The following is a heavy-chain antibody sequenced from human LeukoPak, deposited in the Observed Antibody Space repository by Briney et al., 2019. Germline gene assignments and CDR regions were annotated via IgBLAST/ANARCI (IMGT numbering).Heavy chain of an antibody. D-gene: IGHD3-22*01. CDR1: GFTFSGYS. V-gene: IGHV3-21*01. Sequence: GGSLRLSCAASGFTFSGYSMNWVRQAPGKGLEWVSSISGITTYIYYADSVKGRFTISRDNAKDSLYLQMNSLRAEDTAIYYCAREGSGLVWYYYDSSGYSDYWGQGTLVTVSS. CDR2: ISGITTYI. CDR3: AREGSGLVWYYYDSSGYSDY. J-gene: IGHJ4*02.